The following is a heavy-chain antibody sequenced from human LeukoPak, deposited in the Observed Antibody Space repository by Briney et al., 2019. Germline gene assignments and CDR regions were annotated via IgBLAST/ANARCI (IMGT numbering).Heavy chain of an antibody. CDR2: IHYSGSP. Sequence: SETLSLTCTVSGRSISNYYWSWIRQPPGKGLEWIGYIHYSGSPNYNPSLKSRVGISVDTSKNQFSLKLNSVTAADTAVYYCARTTEDCSSTSCYQYWFDPWGQGTLVTVSS. J-gene: IGHJ5*02. CDR1: GRSISNYY. CDR3: ARTTEDCSSTSCYQYWFDP. V-gene: IGHV4-59*01. D-gene: IGHD2-2*01.